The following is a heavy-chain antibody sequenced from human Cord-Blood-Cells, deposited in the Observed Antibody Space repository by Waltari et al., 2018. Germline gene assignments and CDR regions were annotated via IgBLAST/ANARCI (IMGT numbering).Heavy chain of an antibody. D-gene: IGHD3-22*01. Sequence: EVQMVESGGGLVKTGGSIRLSCAASGFTVGNAWMSWVRKAPGKGLEWVGRIKSKTDGGTTDYAAPVKGRFTISRDDSKNTLYLQMNSLKTEDTAVYYCTTDVGGYYYDSSGYYFDYWGQGTLVTVSS. CDR1: GFTVGNAW. CDR2: IKSKTDGGTT. J-gene: IGHJ4*02. V-gene: IGHV3-15*01. CDR3: TTDVGGYYYDSSGYYFDY.